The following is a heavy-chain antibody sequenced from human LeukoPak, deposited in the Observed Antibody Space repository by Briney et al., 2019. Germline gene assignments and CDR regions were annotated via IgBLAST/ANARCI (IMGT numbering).Heavy chain of an antibody. CDR2: ISYDGSNK. J-gene: IGHJ4*02. V-gene: IGHV3-30-3*01. D-gene: IGHD2-2*01. CDR1: GFTFSLYW. Sequence: GGSLRLSCAASGFTFSLYWMSWVRQAPGKGLEWVAVISYDGSNKYYADSVKGRFTISRDNAKNSLYLQMNSLRAEDTAVYYCARDNGYQLLDYWGQGTLVTVSS. CDR3: ARDNGYQLLDY.